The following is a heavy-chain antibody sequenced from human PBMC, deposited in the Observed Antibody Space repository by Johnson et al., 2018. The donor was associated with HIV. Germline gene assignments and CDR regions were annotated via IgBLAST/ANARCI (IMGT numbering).Heavy chain of an antibody. CDR1: EFTFGDYD. CDR2: IKQDGSDK. V-gene: IGHV3-7*01. CDR3: AREGGDGYSPSAFDI. Sequence: VQLVESGGGVVRPGESLGLSCAASEFTFGDYDMAWVRVAPGKGLEWVANIKQDGSDKYYVHSVKGRFSISRDNSKNTLYLQMNSLRAEDTAVYYCAREGGDGYSPSAFDIWGQGTMVTVSS. D-gene: IGHD5-24*01. J-gene: IGHJ3*02.